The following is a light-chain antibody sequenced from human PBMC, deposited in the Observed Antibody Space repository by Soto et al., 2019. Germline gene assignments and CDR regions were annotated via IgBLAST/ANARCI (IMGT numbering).Light chain of an antibody. Sequence: IQMTQSPSSLSASVGDRVTITCRASQRIYTYVNWYQQKPGGAPKLLIYAASHLQSGVPPRFAGSGSGTDFTLTISTLQPEDFATYYCQQTYSAPPWTFGQGTEVEIK. CDR2: AAS. J-gene: IGKJ1*01. V-gene: IGKV1-39*01. CDR1: QRIYTY. CDR3: QQTYSAPPWT.